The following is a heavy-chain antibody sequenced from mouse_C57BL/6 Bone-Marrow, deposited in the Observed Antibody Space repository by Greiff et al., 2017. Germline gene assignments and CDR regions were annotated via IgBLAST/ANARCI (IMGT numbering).Heavy chain of an antibody. J-gene: IGHJ3*01. V-gene: IGHV1-7*01. CDR3: ARDYYPPAY. CDR1: GYTFTSYW. Sequence: VQLQQSGAELAKPGASVKLSCKASGYTFTSYWMHWVKQRPGQGLEWIGYINPSRGSTKYNQKFKDKATLTADKSSSPAYMQLSSLTSEDSAVYYCARDYYPPAYWGQGTMVTVSA. CDR2: INPSRGST. D-gene: IGHD1-1*01.